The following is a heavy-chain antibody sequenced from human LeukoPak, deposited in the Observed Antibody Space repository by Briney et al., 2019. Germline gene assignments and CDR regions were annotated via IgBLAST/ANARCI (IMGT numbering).Heavy chain of an antibody. V-gene: IGHV3-66*01. Sequence: GGSLRLSCAASAFTFSNYAMSWVRQAPGKGLEWVSIISSAGTTYYADSVKGRFTISRDNSKNTVYLQVNSLRDEDTAVYYCARDLEAANTYYFDYWGQGTMVTVSS. D-gene: IGHD6-13*01. CDR1: AFTFSNYA. CDR3: ARDLEAANTYYFDY. CDR2: ISSAGTT. J-gene: IGHJ4*02.